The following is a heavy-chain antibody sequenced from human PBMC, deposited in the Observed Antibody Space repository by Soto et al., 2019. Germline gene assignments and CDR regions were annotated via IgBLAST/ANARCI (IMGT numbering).Heavy chain of an antibody. Sequence: GASVKVSCKASGGTFSSYAISWVRQAPGQVLEWMGGIVPIFGTANYAQKFQGRVTITADESTSTAYMELSSLRSEDTAVYYCARGLVGATDGLFDYWGQGTLVTVSS. CDR2: IVPIFGTA. D-gene: IGHD1-26*01. V-gene: IGHV1-69*13. CDR3: ARGLVGATDGLFDY. J-gene: IGHJ4*02. CDR1: GGTFSSYA.